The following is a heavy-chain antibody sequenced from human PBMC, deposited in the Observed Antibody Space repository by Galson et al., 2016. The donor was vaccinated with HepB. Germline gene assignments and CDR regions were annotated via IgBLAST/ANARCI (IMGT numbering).Heavy chain of an antibody. CDR2: IKSKTDGGTT. V-gene: IGHV3-15*01. CDR3: TLNHAFDI. CDR1: GFTFSSYA. J-gene: IGHJ3*02. Sequence: SLRLSCAASGFTFSSYAFTWVRQAPGKGLEWVGRIKSKTDGGTTDYAAPVKGRFTISRDDSKNTLYLQMNSLKTEDTAVYYCTLNHAFDIWGQGTMVTVSS.